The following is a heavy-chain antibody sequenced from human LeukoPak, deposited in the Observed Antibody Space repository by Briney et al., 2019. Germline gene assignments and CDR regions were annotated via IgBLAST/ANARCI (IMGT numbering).Heavy chain of an antibody. CDR1: GFTFSRYG. CDR2: ILYDGSSK. D-gene: IGHD6-19*01. Sequence: PGGSLRLSCAVSGFTFSRYGMHWVRQAPGKGLEWVGVILYDGSSKYYADSVKGRFTISRDNSKNTLYLQMNSLRAEDTAVYYCARDKSRGWPFDYWGQGTLVAVSS. CDR3: ARDKSRGWPFDY. V-gene: IGHV3-33*05. J-gene: IGHJ4*02.